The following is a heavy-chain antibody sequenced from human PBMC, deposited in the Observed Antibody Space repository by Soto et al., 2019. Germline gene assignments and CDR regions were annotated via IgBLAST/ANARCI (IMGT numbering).Heavy chain of an antibody. CDR1: GGSISSYY. CDR2: IYYSGST. Sequence: PSETLSLTCTVSGGSISSYYWSWIRQPPGKGLEWIGYIYYSGSTNYNPSLKSRVTISVDTSKNQFSLKLSSVTAADTAVYYCASLDYGDYDFDYWGQGTLVTVSS. D-gene: IGHD4-17*01. J-gene: IGHJ4*02. V-gene: IGHV4-59*08. CDR3: ASLDYGDYDFDY.